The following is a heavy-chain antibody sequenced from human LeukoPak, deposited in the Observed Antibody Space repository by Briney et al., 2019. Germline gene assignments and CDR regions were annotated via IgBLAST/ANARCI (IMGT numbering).Heavy chain of an antibody. D-gene: IGHD6-19*01. CDR2: VDHRGST. V-gene: IGHV4-59*12. CDR1: GGSISTYY. Sequence: PSETLSLTCSVSGGSISTYYWNWIRQPPGQGLEWIGYVDHRGSTNYNPSLRGRVTISVDTSKNQFSLKLRSLTAADTAVYYCARDRGILVTGNLDSWGQGTLVTVSS. J-gene: IGHJ4*02. CDR3: ARDRGILVTGNLDS.